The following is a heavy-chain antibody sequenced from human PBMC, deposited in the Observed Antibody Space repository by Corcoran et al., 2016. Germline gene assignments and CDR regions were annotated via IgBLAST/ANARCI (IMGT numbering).Heavy chain of an antibody. CDR3: GRDYSESRGGAFDI. CDR2: IYGGGTT. J-gene: IGHJ3*02. Sequence: EVHLVESGGGLVQPGGSLRLSCAASGFIFSDHWMHWVRQVPGKGLEWVSVIYGGGTTYYADAVKGRFTISRDNSKNTLYLQMNSLRAEETAVYYCGRDYSESRGGAFDIWGQGTMVTVSS. D-gene: IGHD2-21*01. CDR1: GFIFSDHW. V-gene: IGHV3-66*01.